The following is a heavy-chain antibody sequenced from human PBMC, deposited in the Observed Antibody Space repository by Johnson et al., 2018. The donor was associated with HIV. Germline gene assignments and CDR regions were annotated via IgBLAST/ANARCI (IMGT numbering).Heavy chain of an antibody. D-gene: IGHD1-1*01. J-gene: IGHJ3*02. CDR1: GFTFSSYA. CDR3: ARVPPFGTHPDGAFDI. Sequence: QVQLVESGGGLVKPGGSLRLSCAASGFTFSSYAMHWVRQAPGKGLEWVAVIWYDGSNKYYADSVKGRFTISRDNAKNSLYLQMNSLRAEDTAVYYCARVPPFGTHPDGAFDIWGQGTMVTVSS. V-gene: IGHV3-33*08. CDR2: IWYDGSNK.